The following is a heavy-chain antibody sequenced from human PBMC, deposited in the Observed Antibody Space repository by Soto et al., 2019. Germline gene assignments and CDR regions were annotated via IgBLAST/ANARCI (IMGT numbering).Heavy chain of an antibody. CDR2: VYHNGGA. D-gene: IGHD2-21*01. J-gene: IGHJ5*01. CDR1: GVSTRNSHSF. Sequence: SETLSLTCTVSGVSTRNSHSFWAWIRQPPGKGLQFIASVYHNGGAHYNSSLKSRVTISVDTANNQVSLRMRSLTAADTAFYYCGRVVEGATRHTDPDSWGQGILVTVS. CDR3: GRVVEGATRHTDPDS. V-gene: IGHV4-39*01.